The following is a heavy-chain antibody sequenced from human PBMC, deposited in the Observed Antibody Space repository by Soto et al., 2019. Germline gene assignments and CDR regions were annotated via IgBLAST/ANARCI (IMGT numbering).Heavy chain of an antibody. J-gene: IGHJ5*02. V-gene: IGHV3-23*01. Sequence: PGGSLTLSCAASGFIFENFGMSWVSQAPGKGLEWISSISGSGVKKYYADSVKGRFSISRDHSKSTVYLELNNLSAEDTAVYHCAKNQGVELVPLATVDWFDPWGQGSVVTVS. CDR3: AKNQGVELVPLATVDWFDP. CDR2: ISGSGVKK. CDR1: GFIFENFG. D-gene: IGHD1-26*01.